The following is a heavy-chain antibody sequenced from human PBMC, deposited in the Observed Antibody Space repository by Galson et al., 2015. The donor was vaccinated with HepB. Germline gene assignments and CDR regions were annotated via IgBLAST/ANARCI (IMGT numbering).Heavy chain of an antibody. CDR2: ISWNSYYI. CDR1: GFNFDDHG. J-gene: IGHJ3*02. D-gene: IGHD2-21*01. CDR3: AKIVGFSSSHYDALDI. V-gene: IGHV3-9*01. Sequence: SLRLSCAASGFNFDDHGMHWVRQGPGKGLEWVPGISWNSYYIAYADSVKGRFTISRDNAKNSLYLQMNSLRPEDTALYYCAKIVGFSSSHYDALDIWGPGTMVTVSS.